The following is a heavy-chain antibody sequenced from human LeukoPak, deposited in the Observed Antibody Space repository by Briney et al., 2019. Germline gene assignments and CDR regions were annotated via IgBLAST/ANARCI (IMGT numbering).Heavy chain of an antibody. J-gene: IGHJ4*02. CDR1: GYSINSGYY. D-gene: IGHD5-18*01. CDR2: IYRSGYT. CDR3: ARWVVHAAMVDD. V-gene: IGHV4-38-2*01. Sequence: SETLSLTCAVSGYSINSGYYWGWIRQPPGKRLEWIGNIYRSGYTYYNPSLKSRVTISVDTSTNHFSLKLWSVTAADTAVYYCARWVVHAAMVDDWGQGTLVTVSS.